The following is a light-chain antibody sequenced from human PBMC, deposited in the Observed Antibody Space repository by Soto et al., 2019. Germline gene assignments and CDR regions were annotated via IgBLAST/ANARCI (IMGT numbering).Light chain of an antibody. CDR2: AAS. J-gene: IGKJ1*01. Sequence: DVQMTQSPSSLSASVGDRVTITCRSSQSVSIYLNWYQQKPGKAPNLLISAASSLQNGVPSRFRGSGSGTDFTLTISGLQPEDFATYYCQQSYSTPPWTFGQGTKVDI. CDR3: QQSYSTPPWT. CDR1: QSVSIY. V-gene: IGKV1-39*01.